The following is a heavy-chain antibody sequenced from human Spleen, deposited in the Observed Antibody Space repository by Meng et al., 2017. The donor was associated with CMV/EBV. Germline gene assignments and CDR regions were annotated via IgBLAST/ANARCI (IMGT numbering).Heavy chain of an antibody. Sequence: GSFSCYYWSWIRQPHGKGLEWIGEINHSGSTNYHPSLKSRVTISVDTSKNQFSLKLSSVTAADTAVYYCARGQGDSSGYYYYDYFDPWGQGTLVTVSS. CDR2: INHSGST. V-gene: IGHV4-34*01. D-gene: IGHD3-22*01. J-gene: IGHJ5*02. CDR1: GSFSCYY. CDR3: ARGQGDSSGYYYYDYFDP.